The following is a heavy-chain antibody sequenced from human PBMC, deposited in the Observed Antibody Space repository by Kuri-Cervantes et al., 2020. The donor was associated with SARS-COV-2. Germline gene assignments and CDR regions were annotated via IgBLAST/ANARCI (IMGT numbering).Heavy chain of an antibody. CDR2: INPSGGST. CDR1: GYTFTSYY. D-gene: IGHD3-9*01. Sequence: SVKVSCKASGYTFTSYYMHWVRQAPGQGLEWMGIINPSGGSTSYAQKFQGRVTMTRDTSISTAYMELSRLGSDDTAVYYCAMETFLTRGPMPAPLLDYWGQGTLVTVSS. V-gene: IGHV1-46*01. J-gene: IGHJ4*02. CDR3: AMETFLTRGPMPAPLLDY.